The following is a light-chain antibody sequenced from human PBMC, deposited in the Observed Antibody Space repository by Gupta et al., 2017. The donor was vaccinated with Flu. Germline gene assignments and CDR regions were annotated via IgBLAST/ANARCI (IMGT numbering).Light chain of an antibody. V-gene: IGLV1-47*01. CDR2: RND. J-gene: IGLJ2*01. CDR1: KSNIGSNY. Sequence: RVTISCSGGKSNIGSNYVYWYQQLPGTAPKLLIYRNDQRPSGVPDRFSGSQSGTSASLAISGLRSEDEADYYCAAWDDSLSAVLFGGGTKLTVL. CDR3: AAWDDSLSAVL.